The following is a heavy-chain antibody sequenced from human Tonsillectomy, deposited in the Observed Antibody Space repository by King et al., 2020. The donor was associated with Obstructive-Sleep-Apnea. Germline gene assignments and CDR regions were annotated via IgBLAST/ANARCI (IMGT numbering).Heavy chain of an antibody. CDR2: INTNTGNP. CDR1: GYTFTSYA. CDR3: ARDWGTAGWAVYYYYYYGMDV. J-gene: IGHJ6*02. V-gene: IGHV7-4-1*02. Sequence: QVQLVQSGSELKKPGASVKVSCKASGYTFTSYAMNWVRQAPGQGLEWMGWINTNTGNPTYAQGFTGRFVFSLDSSVSTAYLQISSLKAEDTAVYYCARDWGTAGWAVYYYYYYGMDVWGQGTTVTVSS. D-gene: IGHD6-13*01.